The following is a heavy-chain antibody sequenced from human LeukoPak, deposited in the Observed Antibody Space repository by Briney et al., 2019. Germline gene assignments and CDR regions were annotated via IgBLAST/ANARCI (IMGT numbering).Heavy chain of an antibody. CDR1: GFTFSSYG. CDR2: IWYDGSNK. J-gene: IGHJ1*01. V-gene: IGHV3-33*01. D-gene: IGHD6-19*01. Sequence: PGRSLRLSCAASGFTFSSYGMHWVRQAPGKGLEWVAVIWYDGSNKYYADSVKGRFTISRDNSKNTLYLQMNSLRAEDTAVYYCARGGIAVAGPEYFQHWGQGTLVTVSS. CDR3: ARGGIAVAGPEYFQH.